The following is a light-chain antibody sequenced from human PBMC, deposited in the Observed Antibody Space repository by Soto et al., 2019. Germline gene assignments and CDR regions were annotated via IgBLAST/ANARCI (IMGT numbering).Light chain of an antibody. CDR1: SSDVGGYNS. Sequence: QSALTQPRSVSGSPGQPVTISCTGTSSDVGGYNSVSWYQQHPGKAPKLMIYDVSKRPSGVPDRFFGSKSDNTASLTISGLQADDEADYFCCAYAGSYRRVFGTGTKVTVL. V-gene: IGLV2-11*01. CDR3: CAYAGSYRRV. J-gene: IGLJ1*01. CDR2: DVS.